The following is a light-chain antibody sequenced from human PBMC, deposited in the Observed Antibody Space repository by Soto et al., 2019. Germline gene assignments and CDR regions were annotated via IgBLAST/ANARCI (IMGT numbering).Light chain of an antibody. J-gene: IGKJ1*01. CDR2: KTS. Sequence: DIQMTQSPSTLSASVGDRVTITCRASQSVSLWMAWYQQKPGKAPNLLIYKTSILESGVPSRFSGSGTGTSFTLTISSLQPGDFATYYCQQYDSYSPTFGQGTKV. CDR3: QQYDSYSPT. V-gene: IGKV1-5*03. CDR1: QSVSLW.